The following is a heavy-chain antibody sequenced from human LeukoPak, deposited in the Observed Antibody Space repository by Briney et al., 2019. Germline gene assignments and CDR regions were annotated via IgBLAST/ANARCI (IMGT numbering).Heavy chain of an antibody. CDR1: GYTFTSYY. D-gene: IGHD1-26*01. J-gene: IGHJ2*01. V-gene: IGHV1-46*01. Sequence: ASVKVSCKASGYTFTSYYMHWVRQAPGQGLEWMGIINPSGGSTSYAQKFQGRVTMTRDMSTSTVNMELSSLRSEDTAVYYCARDLAGATAYWYFDLWGRGTLVTVSS. CDR2: INPSGGST. CDR3: ARDLAGATAYWYFDL.